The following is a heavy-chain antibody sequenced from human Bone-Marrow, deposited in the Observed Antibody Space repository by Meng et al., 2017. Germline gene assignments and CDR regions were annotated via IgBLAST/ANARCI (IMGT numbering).Heavy chain of an antibody. CDR3: ATRGNPYLNC. Sequence: QGQRVQSGAEVKKPGPSVKVSCDASGYTLSSDGFSWVRQAPGQGLEWLGWINTYNGKTDYAQKFQGRITMTTDTFTSTGYMELRNLRSDDTAVYYCATRGNPYLNCWGQGTLVTVSS. CDR1: GYTLSSDG. J-gene: IGHJ4*02. CDR2: INTYNGKT. V-gene: IGHV1-18*01.